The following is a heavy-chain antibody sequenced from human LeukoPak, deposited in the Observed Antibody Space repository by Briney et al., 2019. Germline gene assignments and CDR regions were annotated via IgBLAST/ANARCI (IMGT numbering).Heavy chain of an antibody. V-gene: IGHV3-9*01. D-gene: IGHD5-18*01. J-gene: IGHJ1*01. CDR1: GFTFDDYA. CDR3: AKDMAGQLWFFQH. Sequence: GGSLRLSCAASGFTFDDYAMRWVRQAPGKGLEWVSGISWNSGSIGYADSVKGRFTISRDNAKNSLYLQMNSLRAEDTALYYCAKDMAGQLWFFQHWGQGTLVTVSS. CDR2: ISWNSGSI.